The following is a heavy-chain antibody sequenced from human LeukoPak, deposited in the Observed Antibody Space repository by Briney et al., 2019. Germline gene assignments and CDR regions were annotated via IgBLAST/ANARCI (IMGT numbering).Heavy chain of an antibody. V-gene: IGHV3-30*14. CDR2: ISYDGSNK. CDR3: ARGNDYGDLDY. J-gene: IGHJ4*02. Sequence: PGGSLRLSCAASGFTFSSYAMHWVRQAPGKGLEWVAVISYDGSNKYYADSVKGRSTISRDNSKNTLYLQMNSLRAEDTAVYYCARGNDYGDLDYWGQGTLVTVSS. CDR1: GFTFSSYA. D-gene: IGHD4-17*01.